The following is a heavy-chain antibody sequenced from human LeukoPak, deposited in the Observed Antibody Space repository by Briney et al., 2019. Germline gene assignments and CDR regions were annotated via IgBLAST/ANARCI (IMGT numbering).Heavy chain of an antibody. CDR2: ISAYNGNT. D-gene: IGHD4-17*01. V-gene: IGHV1-18*01. CDR1: GYTFTSYG. J-gene: IGHJ4*02. CDR3: AKGHTDYGTGFDC. Sequence: GESLKISCKGSGYTFTSYGISWVRQAPGQGLEWMGWISAYNGNTNYAQKLQGRVTMTTDTSTSTAYMELRSLRSDDTAVYYCAKGHTDYGTGFDCWGQGTLVIVSS.